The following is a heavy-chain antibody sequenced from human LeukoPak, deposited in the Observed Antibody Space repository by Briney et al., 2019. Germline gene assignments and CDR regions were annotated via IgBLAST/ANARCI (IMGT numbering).Heavy chain of an antibody. Sequence: GGSLRLSCAASGFTFSDYYMSWIRQAPGKGLEWVSYISSSGSTIYYADSVKGRFTISRDNAKNSLYLQMNSLRAEDTAVYYCARRGYSGYDSWFDPWGQGTLVTVSS. V-gene: IGHV3-11*04. CDR1: GFTFSDYY. CDR2: ISSSGSTI. CDR3: ARRGYSGYDSWFDP. J-gene: IGHJ5*02. D-gene: IGHD5-12*01.